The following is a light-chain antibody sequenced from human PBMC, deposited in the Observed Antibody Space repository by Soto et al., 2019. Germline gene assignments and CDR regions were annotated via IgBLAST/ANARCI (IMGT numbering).Light chain of an antibody. Sequence: DIQMPQSPSTLSASVGDRVTITCRASQSISSWLAWYQQKPGKAPKLLIYDASSLESGVPSRFSGSGSGTEFTLTISSLQPNDFATYYCQQYRTFGQGTKVEIK. CDR1: QSISSW. J-gene: IGKJ1*01. CDR3: QQYRT. CDR2: DAS. V-gene: IGKV1-5*01.